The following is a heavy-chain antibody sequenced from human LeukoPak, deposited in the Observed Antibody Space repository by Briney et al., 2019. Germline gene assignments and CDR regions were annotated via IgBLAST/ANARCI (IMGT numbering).Heavy chain of an antibody. J-gene: IGHJ1*01. CDR3: ARGRLMITFGGVIVLASPEYFQH. CDR2: ISSSGSTI. D-gene: IGHD3-16*02. Sequence: PGGSLRLSCAASGFTFSSYEMNWVRQAPGKGLEWVSYISSSGSTIYYADSVKGRFTISRDNAKNSLYLQMNSLRAEDTAVYYCARGRLMITFGGVIVLASPEYFQHWGQGTLVTVSS. CDR1: GFTFSSYE. V-gene: IGHV3-48*03.